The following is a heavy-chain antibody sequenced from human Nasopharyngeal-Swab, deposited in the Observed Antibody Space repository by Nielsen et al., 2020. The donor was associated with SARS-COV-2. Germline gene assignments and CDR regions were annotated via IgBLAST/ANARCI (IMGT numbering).Heavy chain of an antibody. CDR3: ARGDLVVVPSPLLGLGPIFYSFYLDV. V-gene: IGHV4-4*02. CDR1: GDSVSSNDW. D-gene: IGHD2-2*02. Sequence: SETLSLTCAVSGDSVSSNDWWTWVRQSPGKGLEWIGEVSHNWSTKYNPSLKSRVTLSMAKSKNQFSLRLTSVSAADTADYFCARGDLVVVPSPLLGLGPIFYSFYLDVWGKGTTVIVSS. J-gene: IGHJ6*03. CDR2: VSHNWST.